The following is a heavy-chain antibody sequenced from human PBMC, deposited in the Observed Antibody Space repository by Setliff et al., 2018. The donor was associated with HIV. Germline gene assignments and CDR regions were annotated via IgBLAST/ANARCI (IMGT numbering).Heavy chain of an antibody. D-gene: IGHD6-13*01. CDR1: GFTFSTYD. V-gene: IGHV3-13*01. CDR2: IGTISDT. Sequence: GESLKISCAASGFTFSTYDMHWVRQVTGKGLEWVSAIGTISDTFYPDPVKGRFTISRDNAKNSLYLQMNSLRAEDTAVYYCARGGIAAAGALDYWGQGTLVTVSS. CDR3: ARGGIAAAGALDY. J-gene: IGHJ4*02.